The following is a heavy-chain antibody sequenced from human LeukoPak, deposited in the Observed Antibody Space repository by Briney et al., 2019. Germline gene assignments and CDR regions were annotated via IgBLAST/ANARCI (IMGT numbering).Heavy chain of an antibody. CDR1: GFTFNNYG. Sequence: GGSLRLSCAASGFTFNNYGMQWVCQAPGKGLEWVAVISYTGNTKYYVDSVKGRFTISRDNSKNTLYLQMNSLRAEDTAVYYCVKESDEYSSSSSDYWGQGTLVTVSS. CDR3: VKESDEYSSSSSDY. V-gene: IGHV3-30*18. J-gene: IGHJ4*01. D-gene: IGHD6-6*01. CDR2: ISYTGNTK.